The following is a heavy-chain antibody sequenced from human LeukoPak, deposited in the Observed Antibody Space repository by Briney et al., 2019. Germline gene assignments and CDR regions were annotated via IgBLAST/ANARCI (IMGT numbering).Heavy chain of an antibody. Sequence: GGSLRLSCAASGFTFSSYGMHWVRQAPGKGLEWVAFIRYDGSSKYYADSVKGRFTISRDNSKNTLYLQMNSLRAEDTAVYYCARSRITNCTTTPCLWDDAVDVWGQGTMVTVSS. CDR1: GFTFSSYG. CDR2: IRYDGSSK. CDR3: ARSRITNCTTTPCLWDDAVDV. V-gene: IGHV3-30*02. D-gene: IGHD2/OR15-2a*01. J-gene: IGHJ3*01.